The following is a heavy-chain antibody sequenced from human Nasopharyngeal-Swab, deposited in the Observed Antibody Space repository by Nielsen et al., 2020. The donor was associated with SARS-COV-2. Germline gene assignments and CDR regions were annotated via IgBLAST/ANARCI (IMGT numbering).Heavy chain of an antibody. J-gene: IGHJ4*02. D-gene: IGHD5-18*01. CDR2: IKQDGSEK. CDR3: VRIQRGYSYGSDDY. V-gene: IGHV3-7*05. CDR1: GFTFSNAW. Sequence: GESLKISCAVSGFTFSNAWMSWVRQAPGKGLEWVANIKQDGSEKYYVDSVKGRFTISRDNAKNSLYLQMSSLRAEDTAVYYCVRIQRGYSYGSDDYWGQGTLVTVSS.